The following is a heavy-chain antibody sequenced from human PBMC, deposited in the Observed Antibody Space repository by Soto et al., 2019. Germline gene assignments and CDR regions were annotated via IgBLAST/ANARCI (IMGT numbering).Heavy chain of an antibody. V-gene: IGHV5-51*01. J-gene: IGHJ3*02. CDR1: GYSFTSYW. D-gene: IGHD5-12*01. CDR3: ASQEMATKNVDAFDI. CDR2: ICPGDSDT. Sequence: PGESLKISCKGSGYSFTSYWIGWVRQMPGKGLEWMGIICPGDSDTRYSPSFQGQVTISADKSISTAYLQWSSLKASDTAMYYCASQEMATKNVDAFDIWGQGTMVTVS.